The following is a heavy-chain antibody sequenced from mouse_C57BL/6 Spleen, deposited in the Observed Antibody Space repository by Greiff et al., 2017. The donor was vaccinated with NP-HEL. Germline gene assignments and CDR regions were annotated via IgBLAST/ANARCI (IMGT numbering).Heavy chain of an antibody. J-gene: IGHJ1*03. CDR2: IRNKANGYTT. D-gene: IGHD1-1*01. CDR1: GFTFTDYY. CDR3: ARLGTVVATDWYFDV. V-gene: IGHV7-3*01. Sequence: EVKVEESGGGLVQPGGSLSLSCAASGFTFTDYYMSWVRQPPGKALEWLGFIRNKANGYTTEYSASVKGRFTISRDTSQSILYLQMNALRAKDSATYYGARLGTVVATDWYFDVWGTGTTVTVSS.